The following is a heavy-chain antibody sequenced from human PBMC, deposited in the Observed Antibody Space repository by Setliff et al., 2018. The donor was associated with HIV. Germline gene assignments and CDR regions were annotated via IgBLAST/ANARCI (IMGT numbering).Heavy chain of an antibody. J-gene: IGHJ6*03. Sequence: KTSETLSLTCTVSGGSISSGSYYWSWIRQPAGKGLEWIGHIYTSGSTNYNPSLKSRVTISVDTSKNQFSLKLSSVTAADTAVYYCARDKADGDYYYYYYMDVWGKGTTVTVSS. CDR2: IYTSGST. D-gene: IGHD4-17*01. CDR3: ARDKADGDYYYYYYMDV. CDR1: GGSISSGSYY. V-gene: IGHV4-61*09.